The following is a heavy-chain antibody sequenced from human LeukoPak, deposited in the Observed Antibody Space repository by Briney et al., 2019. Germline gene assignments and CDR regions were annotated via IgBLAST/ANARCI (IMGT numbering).Heavy chain of an antibody. CDR1: GGSISSGSYY. Sequence: NPSQTLSLTCTVPGGSISSGSYYWSWIRQPAGKGLEWIGRLYTSGSPNYSPSLKSRVTISVDASKNQFSLRLTSVTAADTAVYYCARSPGPDLNYYDTSGSYYFDYWGQGTLVTVSS. V-gene: IGHV4-61*02. CDR2: LYTSGSP. CDR3: ARSPGPDLNYYDTSGSYYFDY. J-gene: IGHJ4*02. D-gene: IGHD3-22*01.